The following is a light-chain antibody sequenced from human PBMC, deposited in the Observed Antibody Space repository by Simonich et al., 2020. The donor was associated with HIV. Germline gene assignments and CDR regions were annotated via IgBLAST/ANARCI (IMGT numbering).Light chain of an antibody. V-gene: IGLV8-61*01. CDR2: STN. CDR3: VLYMGSGISV. CDR1: SGPVSTSYY. Sequence: QTVVTQEPSFSVSPGGTVTLTCDLSSGPVSTSYYPSWYQQTPGQAPRTLIYSTNTRSSGVPDRFSGSILGNKAALTITGAQADDESDYYCVLYMGSGISVFGGGTKLTVL. J-gene: IGLJ3*02.